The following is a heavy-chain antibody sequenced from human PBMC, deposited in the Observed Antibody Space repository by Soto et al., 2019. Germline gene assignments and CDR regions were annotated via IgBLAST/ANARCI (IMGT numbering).Heavy chain of an antibody. D-gene: IGHD1-1*01. CDR1: GGSISSGGYS. CDR3: ARDQLEGNWFDP. Sequence: QLQLQESGSGLVRPSQTLSLTCAVSGGSISSGGYSWNWIRQPPGKGLEWIGYIYHSGSTLYNPSLKSRVTISVDNAKNQCSLKLTSVTAADTAVYYCARDQLEGNWFDPWGQGTLVTVSS. J-gene: IGHJ5*02. CDR2: IYHSGST. V-gene: IGHV4-30-2*01.